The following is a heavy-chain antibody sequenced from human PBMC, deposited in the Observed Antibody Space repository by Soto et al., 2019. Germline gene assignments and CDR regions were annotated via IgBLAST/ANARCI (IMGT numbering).Heavy chain of an antibody. CDR1: GFTFDNYA. CDR2: ISWNSGSR. J-gene: IGHJ6*03. D-gene: IGHD2-2*01. Sequence: EVQLVESGGGLVQPGRSLRLSCTASGFTFDNYAMHWVRQAPGKGLEWVSGISWNSGSRGYADSVKGRFTISRDNAKNSLYLEMNSLRAEDTALYYCAKDSGGSISSGYYYYYMDVWGKGTTVIVSS. V-gene: IGHV3-9*01. CDR3: AKDSGGSISSGYYYYYMDV.